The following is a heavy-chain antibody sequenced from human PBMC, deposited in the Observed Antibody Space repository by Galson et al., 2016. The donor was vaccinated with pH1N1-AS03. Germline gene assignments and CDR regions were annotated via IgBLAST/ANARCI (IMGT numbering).Heavy chain of an antibody. J-gene: IGHJ4*02. D-gene: IGHD6-19*01. V-gene: IGHV3-30*03. Sequence: SLRLSCAASGFTFSTYTMNWVRQAPGKGLEWVAVISSDGSNKYYSDSGKGRFTISRDNSKSTLYLQMNSLRAEDSAVYYCARETVVGTGFEYWGQGTLVTVSS. CDR3: ARETVVGTGFEY. CDR1: GFTFSTYT. CDR2: ISSDGSNK.